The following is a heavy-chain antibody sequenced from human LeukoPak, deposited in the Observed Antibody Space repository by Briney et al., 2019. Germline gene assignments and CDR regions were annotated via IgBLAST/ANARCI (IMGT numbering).Heavy chain of an antibody. CDR1: GFSFSTYA. J-gene: IGHJ5*02. Sequence: PGGSLRLSCAASGFSFSTYALSWVRQAPGKGLECVSSISGIADSSYYADSVKGRFTISRDNSKNTLYLQMNSLRAEDTAVYYCAKVYYDSGAHRWFDPWGQGTLVTVSS. D-gene: IGHD3-22*01. CDR3: AKVYYDSGAHRWFDP. CDR2: ISGIADSS. V-gene: IGHV3-23*01.